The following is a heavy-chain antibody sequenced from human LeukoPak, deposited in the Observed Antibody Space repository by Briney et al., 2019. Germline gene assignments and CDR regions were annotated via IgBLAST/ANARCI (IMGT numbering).Heavy chain of an antibody. J-gene: IGHJ4*02. D-gene: IGHD3-22*01. CDR2: ISYDGSNK. CDR1: GFTFSSYG. CDR3: AKGMEYYYDSSGYYYGFEYFDY. Sequence: GGSLRLSCAASGFTFSSYGMHWVRQAPGKGLGWVAVISYDGSNKYYADSVKGRFTISRDNSKNTLYLQMNSLRAEDTAVYYCAKGMEYYYDSSGYYYGFEYFDYWGQGTLVTVSS. V-gene: IGHV3-30*18.